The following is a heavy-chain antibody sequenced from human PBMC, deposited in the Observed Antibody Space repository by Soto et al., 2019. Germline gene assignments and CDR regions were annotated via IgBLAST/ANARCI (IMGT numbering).Heavy chain of an antibody. Sequence: SETLSLTCAVYGGSFSGYYWSWIRQPPGKGLEWIGEINHSGSTNYNPSLKSRVTISVDTSKNQFSLKLSSVTAADTAVYYCARGRVLVPPAISLLFSAGMDVWGQGTTVTVSS. J-gene: IGHJ6*02. CDR2: INHSGST. CDR3: ARGRVLVPPAISLLFSAGMDV. CDR1: GGSFSGYY. D-gene: IGHD2-2*02. V-gene: IGHV4-34*01.